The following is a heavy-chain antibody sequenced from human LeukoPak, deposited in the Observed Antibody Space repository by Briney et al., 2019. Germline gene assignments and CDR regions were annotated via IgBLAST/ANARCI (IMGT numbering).Heavy chain of an antibody. CDR2: IWYDGSNK. D-gene: IGHD5-12*01. CDR3: ATSDIVATEALDY. J-gene: IGHJ4*02. CDR1: GFTFSSYG. Sequence: GGSLRLSCAASGFTFSSYGMHWVRQAPGKGLEWVAVIWYDGSNKYYADFVKGRFTISRDNSKNTLYLQMNSLRAEDTAVYYCATSDIVATEALDYWGQGTLVTVSS. V-gene: IGHV3-33*01.